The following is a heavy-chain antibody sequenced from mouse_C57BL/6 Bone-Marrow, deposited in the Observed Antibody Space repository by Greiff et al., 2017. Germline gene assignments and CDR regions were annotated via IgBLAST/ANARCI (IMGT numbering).Heavy chain of an antibody. Sequence: QVQLQQSGAELARPGASVKMSCKASGYTFTSYTMHWVKQRPGQGLEWIGYINPSSGYTKYNQKFKDKATLTADKSSSTAYMQLSSLTSEDSAVYYCARWGQTAWFAYWGQGTLVTVSA. CDR3: ARWGQTAWFAY. CDR1: GYTFTSYT. J-gene: IGHJ3*01. V-gene: IGHV1-4*01. CDR2: INPSSGYT. D-gene: IGHD3-2*01.